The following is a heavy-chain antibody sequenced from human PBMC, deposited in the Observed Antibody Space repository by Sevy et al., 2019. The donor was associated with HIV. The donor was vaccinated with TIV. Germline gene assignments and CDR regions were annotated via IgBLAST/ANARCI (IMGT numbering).Heavy chain of an antibody. CDR1: GGTFSSYA. D-gene: IGHD1-26*01. V-gene: IGHV1-69*13. CDR2: IIPIFGTA. CDR3: ARDRRELLPYYYHGMDI. Sequence: ASVKVSCKASGGTFSSYAISWVRQAPGQGLEWMGGIIPIFGTANYAQKFQGRVTITADESTSTAYMELSSLRSEDTAVYYCARDRRELLPYYYHGMDIWGQGTTVTVSS. J-gene: IGHJ6*02.